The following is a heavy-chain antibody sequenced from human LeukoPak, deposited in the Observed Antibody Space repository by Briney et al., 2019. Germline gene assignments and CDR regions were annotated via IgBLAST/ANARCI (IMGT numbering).Heavy chain of an antibody. CDR1: GGSMNY. J-gene: IGHJ4*02. CDR3: ARHPEYYFDY. Sequence: TSSETLSLTCTVSGGSMNYGGWIRQPLGKGLEWIGSIYYSGSTYYNPSLKSRVTISVDTSKNQFSLKLSSVTAADTAVYYCARHPEYYFDYWGQGTLVTVSS. V-gene: IGHV4-39*01. CDR2: IYYSGST.